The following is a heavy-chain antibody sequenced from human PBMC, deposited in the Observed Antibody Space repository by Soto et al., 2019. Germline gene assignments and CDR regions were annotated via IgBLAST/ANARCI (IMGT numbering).Heavy chain of an antibody. CDR1: GYTFTSYD. CDR3: ARGAYSISRYYYYYGMDV. Sequence: QVQLVQSGAEVKKPGASVKVSCKASGYTFTSYDINWVRLATGQGLEWMGWMNPNSGNTGYAQKFQGRGTMTRNTSISTAYMELSSLRSEATAVDYCARGAYSISRYYYYYGMDVWGQGTTVTVSS. J-gene: IGHJ6*02. CDR2: MNPNSGNT. V-gene: IGHV1-8*01. D-gene: IGHD6-6*01.